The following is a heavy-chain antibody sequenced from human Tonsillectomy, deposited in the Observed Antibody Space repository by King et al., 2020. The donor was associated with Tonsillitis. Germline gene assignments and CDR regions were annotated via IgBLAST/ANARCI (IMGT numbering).Heavy chain of an antibody. CDR2: IKQDGSEK. V-gene: IGHV3-7*03. D-gene: IGHD5-12*01. CDR1: GFTFSNYW. J-gene: IGHJ6*02. CDR3: ARISGFDLGDYCYGMDV. Sequence: VQLVESGGGLVQPGGSLRLSCVASGFTFSNYWMSWVRQAPGKGLEWVANIKQDGSEKYYVDSAKGRFTISRDNARNSLYVQMNSLRAEDTAVYYCARISGFDLGDYCYGMDVWGQGTTVTVSS.